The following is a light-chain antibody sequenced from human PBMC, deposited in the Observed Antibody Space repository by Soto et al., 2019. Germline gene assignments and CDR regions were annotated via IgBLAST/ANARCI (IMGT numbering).Light chain of an antibody. CDR2: DAS. J-gene: IGKJ3*01. Sequence: EIVLTQSPATLSSSPGERATLSCRASQSVSTYLAWYQQQPGQAPRLLIYDASNRATGIPARFSGSGSGTDFTLTISSLEPEDFAVYYCQQRSNWPLTFGPGTKVDIK. V-gene: IGKV3-11*01. CDR3: QQRSNWPLT. CDR1: QSVSTY.